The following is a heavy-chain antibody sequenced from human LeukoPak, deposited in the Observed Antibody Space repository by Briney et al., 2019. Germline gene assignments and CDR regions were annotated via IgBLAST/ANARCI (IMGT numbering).Heavy chain of an antibody. CDR2: INQDGSET. CDR1: GFTFSSYW. D-gene: IGHD1-14*01. V-gene: IGHV3-7*01. CDR3: GRNGALTTTPIDY. Sequence: GGSLTLSCAASGFTFSSYWMTWVRQAPGKGLEWVSNINQDGSETYYVDSVRGRFIISRDNAKNTLFLQVNSLRVEDTAVYYCGRNGALTTTPIDYWGQGTLVTVSS. J-gene: IGHJ4*02.